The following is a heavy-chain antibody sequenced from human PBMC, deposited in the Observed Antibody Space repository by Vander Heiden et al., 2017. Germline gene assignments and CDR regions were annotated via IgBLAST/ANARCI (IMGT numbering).Heavy chain of an antibody. CDR3: ARGNYGMDV. Sequence: EVQLVESGGGSVQPGGSRRLSCAASGFTFSHYFIHWVRQAPGKGLVWVSNINGDGSTTNYADSVKGRFTISRDNAKNTLYLQMNNLRAEDTAVYYCARGNYGMDVWGQGTTVTVS. CDR2: INGDGSTT. J-gene: IGHJ6*02. CDR1: GFTFSHYF. V-gene: IGHV3-74*01.